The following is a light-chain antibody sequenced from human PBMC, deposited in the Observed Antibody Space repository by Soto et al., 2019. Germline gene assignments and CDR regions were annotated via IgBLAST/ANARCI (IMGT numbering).Light chain of an antibody. V-gene: IGKV1D-8*01. CDR1: QNIKNY. J-gene: IGKJ3*01. Sequence: VISMTQSPSLLSAPTGDRVTISCRMSQNIKNYLAWYQQRPGKAPALLIYSASTLQNGVPSRFSGSWSGTDFTHTISRLQSEDFPTYYCQQYYSFPFTFGPGTKVDV. CDR2: SAS. CDR3: QQYYSFPFT.